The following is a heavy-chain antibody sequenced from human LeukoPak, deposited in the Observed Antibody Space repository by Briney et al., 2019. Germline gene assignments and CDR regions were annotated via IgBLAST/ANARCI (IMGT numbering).Heavy chain of an antibody. V-gene: IGHV1-2*02. CDR1: GYTFTGYY. D-gene: IGHD3-9*01. CDR2: INPNSGGT. Sequence: ASVKVSCKASGYTFTGYYMHWVRQAPGQGLEWMGWINPNSGGTNYAQKFQGRVTMTRDTSISAAYMELSRLRSDDTAVYYCARNSRLRYFDWLSKGPYFDYWGQGTLVTVSS. J-gene: IGHJ4*02. CDR3: ARNSRLRYFDWLSKGPYFDY.